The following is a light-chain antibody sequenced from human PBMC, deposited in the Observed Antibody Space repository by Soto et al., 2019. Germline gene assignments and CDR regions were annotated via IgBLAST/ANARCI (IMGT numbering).Light chain of an antibody. V-gene: IGKV1-5*03. CDR3: QHYNSYSEA. J-gene: IGKJ1*01. Sequence: DIHMTQSPSTLSVSVGDRGTITVLASQTISSWLAWYQQKPGKAPKLLIYKASTLKSGAPSRFSGSGSGTEFTLTISSLQPDDFATYYCQHYNSYSEAFGQGTKVDI. CDR1: QTISSW. CDR2: KAS.